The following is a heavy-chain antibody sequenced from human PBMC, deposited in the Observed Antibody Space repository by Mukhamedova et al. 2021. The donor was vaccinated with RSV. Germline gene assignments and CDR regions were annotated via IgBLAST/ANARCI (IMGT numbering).Heavy chain of an antibody. Sequence: VRQAPGKGLEWVSSITGYSGSIYYADLVKGRFTISRDDARDSLYLQMSSLRGEDTAVYYCVRVVPSAGAMDVWGQGTTVTVSS. V-gene: IGHV3-21*01. CDR3: VRVVPSAGAMDV. D-gene: IGHD2-2*01. J-gene: IGHJ6*02. CDR2: ITGYSGSI.